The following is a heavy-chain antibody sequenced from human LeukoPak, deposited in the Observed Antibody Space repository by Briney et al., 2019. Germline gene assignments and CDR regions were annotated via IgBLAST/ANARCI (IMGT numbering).Heavy chain of an antibody. J-gene: IGHJ4*02. V-gene: IGHV3-30*18. D-gene: IGHD3-9*01. Sequence: GGSLRLSCAASGFTFSSYGMHWVRQAPGKGLEWVAVISYDGTNKYYADSAKGRFTISRDNSKNTLYLQMNSLRAEDTAVYYCAKDFPSTYNIFTGYIDYWGQGTLVTVSS. CDR1: GFTFSSYG. CDR3: AKDFPSTYNIFTGYIDY. CDR2: ISYDGTNK.